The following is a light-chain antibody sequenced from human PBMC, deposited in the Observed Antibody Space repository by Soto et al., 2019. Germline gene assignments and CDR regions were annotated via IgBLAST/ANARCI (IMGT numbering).Light chain of an antibody. J-gene: IGLJ1*01. Sequence: QSALTQPPSASGSPGQSVTISCTGTSSDVGSYRFVSWYQQHPGKAPKLLIYEVSNRPSGVSYRFSGSKSGTTASLTISGLQAEDEADYYCSSYTRTSSYVFGGGTKLTVL. V-gene: IGLV2-14*01. CDR1: SSDVGSYRF. CDR2: EVS. CDR3: SSYTRTSSYV.